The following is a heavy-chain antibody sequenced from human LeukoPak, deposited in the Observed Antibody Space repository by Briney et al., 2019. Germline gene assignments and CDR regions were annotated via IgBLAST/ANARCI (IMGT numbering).Heavy chain of an antibody. D-gene: IGHD6-19*01. J-gene: IGHJ6*02. V-gene: IGHV3-7*01. Sequence: GGSLRLSCAASGFTFSSYLMSWVRQAPGKGLEWVANIKQDGSEKYYVDSVKGRFTISRDNAKNSLYLQMNSLRAEDTAVYYCARYSSGWFYYYYGMDVWGQGTTVTVSS. CDR3: ARYSSGWFYYYYGMDV. CDR2: IKQDGSEK. CDR1: GFTFSSYL.